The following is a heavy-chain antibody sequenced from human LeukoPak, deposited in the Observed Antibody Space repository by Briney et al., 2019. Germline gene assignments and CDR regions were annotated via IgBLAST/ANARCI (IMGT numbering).Heavy chain of an antibody. CDR1: GGSISSTSYY. V-gene: IGHV4-61*05. J-gene: IGHJ4*01. CDR2: LYYSGST. Sequence: SETLSLTCTVSGGSISSTSYYWGWIRQPPGKALEWIGYLYYSGSTNYNPSLKSRVTISVDTSKNQFSLKLSSVTAADTAVYYCASQLRGYSYDADYWGQGTLVTVSS. CDR3: ASQLRGYSYDADY. D-gene: IGHD5-18*01.